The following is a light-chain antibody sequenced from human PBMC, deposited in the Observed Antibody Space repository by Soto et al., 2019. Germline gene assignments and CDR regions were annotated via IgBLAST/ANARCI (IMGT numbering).Light chain of an antibody. Sequence: DVQMTQSPSSLSAFVGDRVTITCRASQGIAPYLAWFQQKPGKVPKLLIYATSTLQSGVPSRFSGSGSGTDFTLTINSLQPEDVGTYYCQKDTSAPLTFGGGTKVEIK. V-gene: IGKV1-27*01. CDR2: ATS. CDR1: QGIAPY. CDR3: QKDTSAPLT. J-gene: IGKJ4*01.